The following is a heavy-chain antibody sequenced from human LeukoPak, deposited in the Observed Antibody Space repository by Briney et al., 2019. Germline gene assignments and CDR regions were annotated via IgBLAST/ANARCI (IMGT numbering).Heavy chain of an antibody. V-gene: IGHV5-51*01. CDR2: IYPGDSDT. CDR3: ARQRYCSSTSCYFYGWFDP. D-gene: IGHD2-2*01. J-gene: IGHJ5*02. Sequence: GESLKISCKGSGYSFTSYWIGWVRQMPGKGLEWMGIIYPGDSDTRYSPSFQGQVTISADKSISTAYLQWSSLKASDTAMYYCARQRYCSSTSCYFYGWFDPWGQGTLVTVSS. CDR1: GYSFTSYW.